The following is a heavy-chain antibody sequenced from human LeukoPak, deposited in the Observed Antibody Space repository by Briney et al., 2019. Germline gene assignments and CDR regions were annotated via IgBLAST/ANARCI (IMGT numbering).Heavy chain of an antibody. CDR1: GYTFINYG. Sequence: ASVKASCKASGYTFINYGISWVRQAPGQGLGWMGWISAYNGNTDYPQNFQGRVTMTTDTSKSTVYMELTSLRFDDTAVYYCARDRSSSDYWGQGTLITVSS. CDR2: ISAYNGNT. CDR3: ARDRSSSDY. J-gene: IGHJ4*02. D-gene: IGHD6-13*01. V-gene: IGHV1-18*01.